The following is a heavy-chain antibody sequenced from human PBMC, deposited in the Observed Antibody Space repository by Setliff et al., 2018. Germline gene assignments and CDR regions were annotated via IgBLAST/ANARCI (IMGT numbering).Heavy chain of an antibody. V-gene: IGHV1-69*13. D-gene: IGHD3-16*01. CDR2: FITILGAT. J-gene: IGHJ5*01. CDR1: GGTFSSSG. Sequence: GASVKVSCKSSGGTFSSSGITWVRQAPGQGLQWLGRFITILGATNYAQNFQGRVTITADESTSTGYMELRSLRSDDTAVYYCARELRSPYLHLDSWGKGTQVTVSS. CDR3: ARELRSPYLHLDS.